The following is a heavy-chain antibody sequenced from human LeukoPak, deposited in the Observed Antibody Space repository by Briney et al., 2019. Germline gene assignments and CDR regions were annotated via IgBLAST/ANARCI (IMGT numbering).Heavy chain of an antibody. D-gene: IGHD5-24*01. CDR1: GYTFTGYY. CDR3: ARDSVRDGFAAADY. V-gene: IGHV1-2*06. J-gene: IGHJ4*02. CDR2: INPNSGGT. Sequence: ASVKVSRKASGYTFTGYYMHWVRQAPGQGLEWMGRINPNSGGTNYAQRFQGRVTMTRDTSISTAYMELSRLRSDDTAVYYCARDSVRDGFAAADYWGQGTLVTVSS.